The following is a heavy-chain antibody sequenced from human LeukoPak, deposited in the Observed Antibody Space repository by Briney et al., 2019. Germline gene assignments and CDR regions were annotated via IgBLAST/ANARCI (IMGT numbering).Heavy chain of an antibody. D-gene: IGHD4-17*01. J-gene: IGHJ4*02. CDR3: ARDVATVTFDY. CDR1: GFTVSGNY. Sequence: GGSLRLSCAASGFTVSGNYMSWVRQAPGKGLEWVSYISSSSSYTNYADSVKGRFTISRDNAKNSLYLQMNSLRAEDTAVYYCARDVATVTFDYWGQGTLVPVSS. V-gene: IGHV3-11*05. CDR2: ISSSSSYT.